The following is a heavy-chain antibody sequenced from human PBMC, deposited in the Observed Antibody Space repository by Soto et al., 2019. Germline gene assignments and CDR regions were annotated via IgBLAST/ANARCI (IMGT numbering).Heavy chain of an antibody. CDR1: GFTFSSYG. Sequence: PVRPMRLSCAASGFTFSSYGMHWVRKAPGKGLEWVAVISYDGSNKYYADSVKGRFTISRDNSKNTLYLQMNSLRAEDTAVYYCAKESSSWYPYYYGMDVWGQGTTVTVSS. V-gene: IGHV3-30*18. CDR2: ISYDGSNK. D-gene: IGHD6-13*01. J-gene: IGHJ6*02. CDR3: AKESSSWYPYYYGMDV.